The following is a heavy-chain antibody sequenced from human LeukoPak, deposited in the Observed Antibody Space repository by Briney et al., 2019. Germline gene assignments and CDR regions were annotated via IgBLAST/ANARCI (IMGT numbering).Heavy chain of an antibody. Sequence: SGGSLRLSCAASGFTFSSYGMHWVRQAPGKGLEWVAFIRYDGSNRYYADSVNGRFTISRDNSNNTLYLQMNSLRAEDTAVYYYTTPLSYWGQGTLVTVSS. V-gene: IGHV3-30*02. CDR2: IRYDGSNR. CDR3: TTPLSY. J-gene: IGHJ4*02. CDR1: GFTFSSYG.